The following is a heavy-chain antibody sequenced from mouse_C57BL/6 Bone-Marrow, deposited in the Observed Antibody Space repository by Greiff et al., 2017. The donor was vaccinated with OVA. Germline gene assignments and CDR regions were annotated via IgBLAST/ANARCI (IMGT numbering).Heavy chain of an antibody. J-gene: IGHJ4*01. CDR1: GFTFSSYA. Sequence: DVQLVESGGGLVKPGGSLKLSCAASGFTFSSYAMSWVRQTPEKRLEWVATISDGGSYTYYPDNVKGRFTISRDNANNNLYLQMSHLKAEDTAMYYCARDEDYYAMDYWGQGTSVTVSS. CDR3: ARDEDYYAMDY. CDR2: ISDGGSYT. V-gene: IGHV5-4*01.